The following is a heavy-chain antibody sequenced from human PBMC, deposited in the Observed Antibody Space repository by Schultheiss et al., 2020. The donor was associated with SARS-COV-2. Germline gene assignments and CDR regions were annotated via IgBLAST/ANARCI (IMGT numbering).Heavy chain of an antibody. J-gene: IGHJ4*02. CDR1: GGSISSYYW. V-gene: IGHV2-5*01. CDR2: IYWNDDK. CDR3: AHGIAAAGYFDY. Sequence: TLSLTCTVSGGSISSYYWSWIRQPPGKALEWLALIYWNDDKRYSPSLKSRLTITKDTSKNQVVLTMTNMDPVDTATYYCAHGIAAAGYFDYWGQGTLVTVSS. D-gene: IGHD6-13*01.